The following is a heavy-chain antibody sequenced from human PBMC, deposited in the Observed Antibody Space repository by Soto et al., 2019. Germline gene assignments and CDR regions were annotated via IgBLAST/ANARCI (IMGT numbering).Heavy chain of an antibody. CDR2: IYYSGST. Sequence: PSETLSLTCTVSGGSISSGGYYWSWIRQHPGKGLEWIGYIYYSGSTYYNPSLKSRVTISVDTSKNQFSLKLSSVTAADTAVYYCARGGGYCTNGVCPSSQWFSRQYYYYGTDGWGQGTTVTVSS. D-gene: IGHD2-8*01. CDR3: ARGGGYCTNGVCPSSQWFSRQYYYYGTDG. CDR1: GGSISSGGYY. J-gene: IGHJ6*02. V-gene: IGHV4-31*03.